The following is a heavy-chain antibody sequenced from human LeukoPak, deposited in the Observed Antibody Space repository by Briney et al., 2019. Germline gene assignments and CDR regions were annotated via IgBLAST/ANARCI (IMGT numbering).Heavy chain of an antibody. CDR2: ISGSGGST. Sequence: PGGSLRLSCAASGFTFSSYAMSWVRQAPGKGLEWVSAISGSGGSTYYADSVKGRFTISRDNSKNTLYLQMNSLRAEDTAVYYCFPVIAVVPAARDWFDPWGQGTLVTVSS. J-gene: IGHJ5*02. CDR3: FPVIAVVPAARDWFDP. D-gene: IGHD2-2*01. CDR1: GFTFSSYA. V-gene: IGHV3-23*01.